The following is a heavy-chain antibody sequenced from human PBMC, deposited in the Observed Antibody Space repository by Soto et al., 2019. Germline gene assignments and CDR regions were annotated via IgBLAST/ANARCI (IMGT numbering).Heavy chain of an antibody. V-gene: IGHV3-66*01. Sequence: GVSLRLSSAASGFSVGSNYRSWVRQAPGKGLEWVSVIFGGGSTYYADSVKGRFTISRDNSKNTLYFQMNSLRAEDTAVYYCAGLTGKLEYWGPGTLVTVSS. CDR3: AGLTGKLEY. CDR2: IFGGGST. J-gene: IGHJ4*02. D-gene: IGHD3-9*01. CDR1: GFSVGSNY.